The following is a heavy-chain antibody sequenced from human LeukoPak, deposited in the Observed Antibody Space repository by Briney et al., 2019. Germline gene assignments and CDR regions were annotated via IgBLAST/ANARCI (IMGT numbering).Heavy chain of an antibody. D-gene: IGHD6-13*01. CDR3: ARGGIAAAGNRRNYYYYYMDV. Sequence: SETLSLTCTVSGGSISSSSYYWGWIRQPPGKGLEWIGNIYYIGSTYYNPSLKSRVTISVDKSKNQSSLKLSSVTAADTAVYYCARGGIAAAGNRRNYYYYYMDVWGKGTTVTVSS. CDR1: GGSISSSSYY. V-gene: IGHV4-39*07. J-gene: IGHJ6*03. CDR2: IYYIGST.